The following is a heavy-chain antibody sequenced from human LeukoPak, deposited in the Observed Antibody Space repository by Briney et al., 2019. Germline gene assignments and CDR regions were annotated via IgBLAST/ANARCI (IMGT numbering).Heavy chain of an antibody. CDR3: AKDKNYDSSSNDFDY. V-gene: IGHV3-23*01. Sequence: GSLRLSCAASGFTFSSYAMSWVRRPPGRGRMWGSTISGSGGTTNYDDSVKGRFTISRDNSKNTLYLQMNSLRAEDTAVYYCAKDKNYDSSSNDFDYWGQGTLVTVSS. CDR1: GFTFSSYA. D-gene: IGHD3-22*01. J-gene: IGHJ4*02. CDR2: ISGSGGTT.